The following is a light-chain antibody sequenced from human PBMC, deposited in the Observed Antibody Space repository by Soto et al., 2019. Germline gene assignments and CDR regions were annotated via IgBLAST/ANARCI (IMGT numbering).Light chain of an antibody. J-gene: IGKJ1*01. Sequence: DIQMTQSPSTLSASVGDRVTITCRASQSISSWLAWYQQKPGKAPKLLIYKASSLESGVPSRFSGSGSGTEFTLTLSSLQPDDFATYYCQHYNSYSPRTFGQGTKVEIK. CDR1: QSISSW. V-gene: IGKV1-5*03. CDR2: KAS. CDR3: QHYNSYSPRT.